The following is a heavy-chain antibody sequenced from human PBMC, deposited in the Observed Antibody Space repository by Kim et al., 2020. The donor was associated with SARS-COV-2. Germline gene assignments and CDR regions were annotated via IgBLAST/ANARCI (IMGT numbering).Heavy chain of an antibody. CDR2: ISGSGGST. V-gene: IGHV3-23*01. CDR3: AKVSLGGYDSFVDY. CDR1: GFTFSSYA. J-gene: IGHJ4*02. D-gene: IGHD5-12*01. Sequence: GGSLRLSCAASGFTFSSYAMSWVRQAPGKGLEWVSAISGSGGSTYYADSVKGRFTISRDNSKNTLYLQMNSLRAEDTAVYYCAKVSLGGYDSFVDYWGQGTLVTVSS.